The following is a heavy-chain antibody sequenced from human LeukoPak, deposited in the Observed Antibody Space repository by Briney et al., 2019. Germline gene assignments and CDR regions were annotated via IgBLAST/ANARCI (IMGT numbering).Heavy chain of an antibody. V-gene: IGHV1-18*01. CDR3: ASGRDGYNPLDY. CDR1: GYTFTSYG. CDR2: TSAYNGNT. J-gene: IGHJ4*02. Sequence: ASVKVSCKASGYTFTSYGISWVRQAPGQGLEWMGWTSAYNGNTNYAQKLQGRVTMTTDTSTSTAYMELRSLRSDDTAVYYCASGRDGYNPLDYWGQGTLVTVSS. D-gene: IGHD5-24*01.